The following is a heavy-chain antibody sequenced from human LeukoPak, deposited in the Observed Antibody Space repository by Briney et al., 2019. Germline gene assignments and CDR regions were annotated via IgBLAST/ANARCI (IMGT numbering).Heavy chain of an antibody. J-gene: IGHJ4*02. V-gene: IGHV3-7*01. Sequence: GGSLRLSCAASGFTFSNYWMSWVRQAPGKGLEWVANIKQDGSEKYYVDSVKGRFTISRDNVKNSLYLQMDSLRAEDTAVYYCARDGIITGLFDYWGQGTLVTVSS. CDR2: IKQDGSEK. CDR3: ARDGIITGLFDY. CDR1: GFTFSNYW. D-gene: IGHD1-14*01.